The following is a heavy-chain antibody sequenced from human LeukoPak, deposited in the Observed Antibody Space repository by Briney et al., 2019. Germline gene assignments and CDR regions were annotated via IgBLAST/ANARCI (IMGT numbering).Heavy chain of an antibody. J-gene: IGHJ4*02. D-gene: IGHD5-24*01. CDR2: IYYSGST. V-gene: IGHV4-59*01. CDR3: ARGDEKIGVYDY. Sequence: SETLSLACTVSGGSISSYYWSWIRQPPGKGLEWIGYIYYSGSTNYNPSLKSRVTISVDTSKNQFSLKLSSVTAADTAVYYCARGDEKIGVYDYWGQGTLVTVSS. CDR1: GGSISSYY.